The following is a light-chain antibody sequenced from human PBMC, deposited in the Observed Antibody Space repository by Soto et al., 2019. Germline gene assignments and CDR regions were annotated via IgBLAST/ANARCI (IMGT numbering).Light chain of an antibody. CDR1: SSDIGHNNY. CDR2: DVS. CDR3: GSYTTSSTLE. V-gene: IGLV2-14*03. Sequence: QSALTQPASVSGSPGQSITISCTGTSSDIGHNNYVSWYQQPPGPPPTLMIYDVSNRPTGVSHRFSGSSSGNTAYLTISGLQAEDEADYYCGSYTTSSTLEFGGGTKLTVL. J-gene: IGLJ3*02.